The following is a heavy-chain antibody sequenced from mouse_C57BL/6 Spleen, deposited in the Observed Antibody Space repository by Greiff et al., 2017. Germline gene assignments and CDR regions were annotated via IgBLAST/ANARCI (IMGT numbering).Heavy chain of an antibody. D-gene: IGHD2-4*01. CDR1: GYTFTDYE. Sequence: QVHVKQSGAELVRPGASVTLSCKASGYTFTDYEMHWVKQTPVHGLEWIGAIDPETGGTAYNQKFKGKAILTADKSSSTAYMELRSLTSEDSAVXYCTKRGYDYGAWFAYWGQGTLVTVSA. V-gene: IGHV1-15*01. CDR2: IDPETGGT. J-gene: IGHJ3*01. CDR3: TKRGYDYGAWFAY.